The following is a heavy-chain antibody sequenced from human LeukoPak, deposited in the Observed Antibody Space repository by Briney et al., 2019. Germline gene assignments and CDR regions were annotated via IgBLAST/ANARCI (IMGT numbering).Heavy chain of an antibody. Sequence: SSETLSLTCTVSGGSISSGSYYWSWIRQPAGKGLEWIGRMYTSGSTNYNPSLKSRLTISVDTSKNQFSLKLSSVTAADTAVYYCTRVSSRGEGFDYWGQGILVTVSS. D-gene: IGHD2-21*01. V-gene: IGHV4-61*02. CDR3: TRVSSRGEGFDY. J-gene: IGHJ4*02. CDR1: GGSISSGSYY. CDR2: MYTSGST.